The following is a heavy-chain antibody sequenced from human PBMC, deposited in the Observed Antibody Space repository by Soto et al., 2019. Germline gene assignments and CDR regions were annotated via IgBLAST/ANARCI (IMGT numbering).Heavy chain of an antibody. J-gene: IGHJ4*02. CDR3: VKDNDLWGFLFDY. CDR1: GFTFSSYA. D-gene: IGHD7-27*01. CDR2: ISSNGGST. Sequence: GGSLRLSCSASGFTFSSYAMHWVRQAPGKGLEYVSAISSNGGSTYYADSVKGKFTISRDNSKNTLYLQMSSLRAEDTAVYYCVKDNDLWGFLFDYWGQGTLVTVSS. V-gene: IGHV3-64D*06.